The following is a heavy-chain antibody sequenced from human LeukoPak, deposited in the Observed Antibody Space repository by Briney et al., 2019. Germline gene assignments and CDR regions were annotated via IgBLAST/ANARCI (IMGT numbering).Heavy chain of an antibody. V-gene: IGHV3-30-3*01. D-gene: IGHD3/OR15-3a*01. Sequence: PGRSLRLSCAASGFPFSNYAMHWVRQAPGKGLEWVAVASLDGSNKYYADSVKGRFTISRDNAKNSLYLQMNSLRDEDTAVYYCARAFGLTDYWGQGTLVTVPS. CDR3: ARAFGLTDY. CDR2: ASLDGSNK. CDR1: GFPFSNYA. J-gene: IGHJ4*02.